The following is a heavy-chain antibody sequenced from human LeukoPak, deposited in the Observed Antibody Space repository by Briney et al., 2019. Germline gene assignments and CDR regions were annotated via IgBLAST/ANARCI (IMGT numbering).Heavy chain of an antibody. J-gene: IGHJ1*01. CDR1: GFTFSSYS. V-gene: IGHV3-21*01. D-gene: IGHD3-16*01. CDR3: AKDDDWGRYKH. CDR2: ISSSSSYI. Sequence: GGSLRLSCAASGFTFSSYSMNWVRQAPGKGPEWVSSISSSSSYIYYADSMKGRFTISRDNAKNSLYLQMNSLRAEDTAVYYCAKDDDWGRYKHWGQGTLVTVSS.